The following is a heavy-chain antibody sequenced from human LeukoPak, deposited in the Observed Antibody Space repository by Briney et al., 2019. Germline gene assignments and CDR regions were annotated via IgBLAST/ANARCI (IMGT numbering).Heavy chain of an antibody. Sequence: GGSLRLSCAASGFTFSSYWMSWVRQAPGKGLEWVANIKQDGSEKYYVDSVKGRFTISRENAKNSLYLQMNSLRAGDTAVYYCARWRAADDAFDMWGQGTMVTVSS. D-gene: IGHD6-13*01. CDR2: IKQDGSEK. J-gene: IGHJ3*02. CDR3: ARWRAADDAFDM. V-gene: IGHV3-7*01. CDR1: GFTFSSYW.